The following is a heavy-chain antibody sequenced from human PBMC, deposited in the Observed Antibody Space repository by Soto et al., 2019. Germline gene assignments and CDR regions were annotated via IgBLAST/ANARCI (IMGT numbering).Heavy chain of an antibody. Sequence: ASVKVSCKTSGYTFTSYYINWVRQATGQGLEWMGWMNPDSGNTGYAQKFQGRVAMTRNTSISTAYMELSRLRSEDTAIYYCARGGRYSAYDFDSWGQGTLVTVSS. CDR3: ARGGRYSAYDFDS. CDR1: GYTFTSYY. V-gene: IGHV1-8*01. CDR2: MNPDSGNT. J-gene: IGHJ4*02. D-gene: IGHD5-12*01.